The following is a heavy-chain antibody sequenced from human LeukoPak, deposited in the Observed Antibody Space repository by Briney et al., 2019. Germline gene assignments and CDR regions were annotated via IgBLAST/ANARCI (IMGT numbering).Heavy chain of an antibody. J-gene: IGHJ4*02. CDR3: ARDAVTVNSYYFDY. CDR1: GGSITSYY. CDR2: IYYSGST. Sequence: SETLSLTCSVSGGSITSYYWSWIRQPPGKGLEWIGYIYYSGSTNYNPSLKSRVTISVDTSKNQFSLKLSSVTAADTAVYYCARDAVTVNSYYFDYWGQGTLVTVSS. V-gene: IGHV4-59*01. D-gene: IGHD4-11*01.